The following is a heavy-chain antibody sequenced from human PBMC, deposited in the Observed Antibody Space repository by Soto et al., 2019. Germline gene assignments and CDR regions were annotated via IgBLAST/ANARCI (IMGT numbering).Heavy chain of an antibody. CDR2: IYWDDDK. D-gene: IGHD3-10*01. Sequence: QITLKESGPTLVKPTQTLTLTCTFSGFSLSTSGVGVGWIRQPPGEALEWLVVIYWDDDKRYSPSLNSRLTITKDTSKNQVVLTMTNMDPVDTATYDCAHSSGRGYYDYWGQGTLVTVSS. CDR1: GFSLSTSGVG. CDR3: AHSSGRGYYDY. J-gene: IGHJ4*02. V-gene: IGHV2-5*02.